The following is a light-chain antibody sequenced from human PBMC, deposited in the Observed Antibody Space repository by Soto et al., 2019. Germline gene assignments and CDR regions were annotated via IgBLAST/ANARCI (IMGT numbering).Light chain of an antibody. CDR1: QSLLHSNGYNY. Sequence: DIVMTQSPLSLPVTPGEPASISCRSSQSLLHSNGYNYLDWYLQKPGQSPQLLIYLGSNRASGVPDRFGGSGSGTDFTLKISRVEAEDVGVYYCMQALQTTWTFGQGTKVDIK. V-gene: IGKV2-28*01. CDR3: MQALQTTWT. J-gene: IGKJ1*01. CDR2: LGS.